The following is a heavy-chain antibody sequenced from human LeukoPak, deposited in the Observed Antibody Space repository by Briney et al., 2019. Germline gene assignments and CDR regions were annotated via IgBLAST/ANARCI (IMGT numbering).Heavy chain of an antibody. Sequence: GGSLRLSCAASGFSVRDNYMSWVRQAPGKRLEWVSDVYINGRTFYADSVKGRFIISRDNAKNSLYLQMNSLRAEDTAVYYCARVLTVTNAPIDYWGQGTLVTVSS. D-gene: IGHD4-17*01. J-gene: IGHJ4*02. CDR2: VYINGRT. V-gene: IGHV3-53*01. CDR3: ARVLTVTNAPIDY. CDR1: GFSVRDNY.